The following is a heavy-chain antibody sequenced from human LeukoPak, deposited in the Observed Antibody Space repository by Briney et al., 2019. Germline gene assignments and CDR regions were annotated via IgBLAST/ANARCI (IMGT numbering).Heavy chain of an antibody. D-gene: IGHD6-19*01. V-gene: IGHV3-23*01. Sequence: GGSLRLSCAASGFTFSSYAMSWVRQAPGKGLEWVSAISGSGGSTYYADSVKGRFTISRDKAKNSLYLQMNSLRAEDTAMYYCVRIPNSAGFPNWFDPWGQGTLVTVSS. CDR2: ISGSGGST. J-gene: IGHJ5*02. CDR1: GFTFSSYA. CDR3: VRIPNSAGFPNWFDP.